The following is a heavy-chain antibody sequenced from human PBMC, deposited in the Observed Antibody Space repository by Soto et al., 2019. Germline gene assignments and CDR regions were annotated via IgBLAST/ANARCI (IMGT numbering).Heavy chain of an antibody. CDR2: IYYSGSA. CDR1: GDSVSSGGAY. Sequence: QVQLQESGPGLVKPSQTLSLTCTVSGDSVSSGGAYWSWIRQHPGKGLEWIGYIYYSGSANYTPSLKSRLTISLDTSQNLVSLRLSSVTAADTAVYYCARLKSRYYKIISYSFDYWCRGTLVTVSS. V-gene: IGHV4-31*03. J-gene: IGHJ4*02. CDR3: ARLKSRYYKIISYSFDY. D-gene: IGHD3-10*01.